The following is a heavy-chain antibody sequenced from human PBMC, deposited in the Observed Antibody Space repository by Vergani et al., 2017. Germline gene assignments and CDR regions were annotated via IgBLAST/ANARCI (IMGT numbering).Heavy chain of an antibody. CDR2: IIPIFGTA. V-gene: IGHV1-69*12. D-gene: IGHD3-9*01. J-gene: IGHJ6*02. CDR1: GGTFSSYA. Sequence: QVQLVQSGAEVKKPGSSVKVSCKASGGTFSSYAISWVRQAPGQGLEWMGGIIPIFGTANYAQKFQGRVTITADESTSTAYMELSSLRSEETAVYYCARGDPYDILTGYYKGYYYGMDVWSQGTTVTVSS. CDR3: ARGDPYDILTGYYKGYYYGMDV.